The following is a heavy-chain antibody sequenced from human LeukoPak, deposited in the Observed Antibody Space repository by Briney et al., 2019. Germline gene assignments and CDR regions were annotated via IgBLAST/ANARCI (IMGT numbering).Heavy chain of an antibody. Sequence: PGGSLRLSCAASELTFSSYAMSWVRQAPGKGLEWVSGIGDSGDSTYYADSVKGRLTISRDNSKNTLSLQMNSLRADDTAVYYCARGLTPVYWGQGTLVTVSS. V-gene: IGHV3-23*01. J-gene: IGHJ4*02. CDR3: ARGLTPVY. CDR2: IGDSGDST. D-gene: IGHD2-8*01. CDR1: ELTFSSYA.